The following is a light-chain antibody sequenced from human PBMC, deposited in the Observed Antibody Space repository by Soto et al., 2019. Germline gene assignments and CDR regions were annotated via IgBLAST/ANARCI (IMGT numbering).Light chain of an antibody. Sequence: QSVLTQPASVSGSPGQSITISCTGTSSDVGAYNFVSWHQQHPGKAPKLMIYNVYDRPSGVPDRFSGSKSGNTASLTVSGLQAEDEADYYCSSYAGSSNVFGTGTKVTVL. J-gene: IGLJ1*01. CDR2: NVY. CDR3: SSYAGSSNV. V-gene: IGLV2-14*03. CDR1: SSDVGAYNF.